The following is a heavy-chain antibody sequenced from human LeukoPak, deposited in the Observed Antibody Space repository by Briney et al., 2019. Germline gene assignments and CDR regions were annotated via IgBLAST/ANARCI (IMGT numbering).Heavy chain of an antibody. J-gene: IGHJ4*02. V-gene: IGHV3-30*02. D-gene: IGHD3-22*01. CDR2: IRYDGSNK. CDR3: ARNSDYYDYSPQSV. Sequence: PGGSLRLSCAASAFTFSSYGMHWVRQAPGKGLEWVAFIRYDGSNKYYADSVKGRFLISRDNSKNMLFLQMNSLIIEDTAVYYCARNSDYYDYSPQSVWGQGTLVIVS. CDR1: AFTFSSYG.